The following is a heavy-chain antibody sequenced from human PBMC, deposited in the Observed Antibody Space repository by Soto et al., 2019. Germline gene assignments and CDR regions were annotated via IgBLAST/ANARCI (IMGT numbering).Heavy chain of an antibody. Sequence: GGSLRLSCAGSGFTFRNSEMFWVRQAPGKGLEWVSKINYSGSNIYYSKSVKGRFTISRDNAKNSLYLQMYSLTDEDTAIYFCASEALCGADCYFFEYWGPGTLVTVSS. D-gene: IGHD2-21*02. CDR3: ASEALCGADCYFFEY. CDR1: GFTFRNSE. J-gene: IGHJ4*02. CDR2: INYSGSNI. V-gene: IGHV3-48*03.